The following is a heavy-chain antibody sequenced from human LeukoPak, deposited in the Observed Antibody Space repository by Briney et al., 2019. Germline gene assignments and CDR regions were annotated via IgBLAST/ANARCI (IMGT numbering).Heavy chain of an antibody. Sequence: GGSLRLSCAASGFTFSSYSMNWVRQAPGKGLEWVAYISSSSISIYYVDSVEGRFTISRDNAKNSLYLQMNSLRVEDTAVYYCARAPYYGSGDYWGQGTLVTVSS. D-gene: IGHD3-10*01. CDR3: ARAPYYGSGDY. CDR1: GFTFSSYS. J-gene: IGHJ4*02. CDR2: ISSSSISI. V-gene: IGHV3-48*01.